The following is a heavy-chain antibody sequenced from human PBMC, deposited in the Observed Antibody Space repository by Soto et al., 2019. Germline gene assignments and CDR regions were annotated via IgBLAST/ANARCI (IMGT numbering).Heavy chain of an antibody. CDR3: ARDLRSFVWSQGVYYYYGMDF. V-gene: IGHV4-31*03. CDR1: GGSISSGGYY. J-gene: IGHJ6*02. Sequence: PPETLSLTCTVSGGSISSGGYYWSWIRQHPGKGLEWIGDIYYSGSTYYNPSLKSRVTISVDTSKNQFSLKLSSVTAADTAVYYCARDLRSFVWSQGVYYYYGMDFCGQGTTVIVS. D-gene: IGHD3-9*01. CDR2: IYYSGST.